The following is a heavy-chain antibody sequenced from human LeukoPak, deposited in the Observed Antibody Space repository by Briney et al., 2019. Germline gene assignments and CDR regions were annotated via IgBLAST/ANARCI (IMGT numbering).Heavy chain of an antibody. J-gene: IGHJ4*02. CDR2: ISYDGSNK. CDR3: AKDYVWGSYRYSGIDY. CDR1: GFTFSTYA. D-gene: IGHD3-16*02. V-gene: IGHV3-30-3*01. Sequence: GRSLRLSCAASGFTFSTYAMHWVRQAPGKGLEWVAVISYDGSNKYYADSVKGRFTISRDNSKNTLYLQMNSLRAEDTAVYYCAKDYVWGSYRYSGIDYWGQGSLLTVSS.